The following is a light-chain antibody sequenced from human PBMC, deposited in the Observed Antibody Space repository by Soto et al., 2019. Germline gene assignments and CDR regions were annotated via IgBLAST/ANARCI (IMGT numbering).Light chain of an antibody. CDR1: QGISSY. CDR3: QQLNSYPHT. CDR2: AAS. J-gene: IGKJ4*01. Sequence: IQLTQSPSSLSASVGDRVTITCRASQGISSYLAWYQQKPGKAPKLLIYAASTLQSGVPSRFSGSGSGTDFTLTISSLQPEDFATYYCQQLNSYPHTFDGGTKVEIK. V-gene: IGKV1-9*01.